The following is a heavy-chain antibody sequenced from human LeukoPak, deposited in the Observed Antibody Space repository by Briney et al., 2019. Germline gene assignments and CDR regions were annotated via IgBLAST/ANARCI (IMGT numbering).Heavy chain of an antibody. V-gene: IGHV3-53*01. CDR2: IYTGGTT. CDR1: GLSVSSNY. J-gene: IGHJ4*02. CDR3: AREGRFQSFDY. Sequence: GGSLRLSCAASGLSVSSNYVSWVRQAPGKGLEWVSVIYTGGTTHYAPSVMGRFTISRDDSQNTVHLHMSGLRDEDTALYYCAREGRFQSFDYWGQGTLVAVSS.